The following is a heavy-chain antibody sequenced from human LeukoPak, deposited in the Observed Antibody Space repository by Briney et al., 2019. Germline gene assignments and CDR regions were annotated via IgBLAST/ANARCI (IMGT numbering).Heavy chain of an antibody. V-gene: IGHV4-59*08. D-gene: IGHD5-24*01. J-gene: IGHJ4*02. CDR3: ARHRSDGSYPLDS. Sequence: SETLSLTSSVSGGSMSNYYWSWIRQPPGKGLEWIGHIYSTGSTTYSPSLKSRVIMSVDTSKNQFSLKVTSVTAADTAVYYCARHRSDGSYPLDSWGQGALVTVSS. CDR2: IYSTGST. CDR1: GGSMSNYY.